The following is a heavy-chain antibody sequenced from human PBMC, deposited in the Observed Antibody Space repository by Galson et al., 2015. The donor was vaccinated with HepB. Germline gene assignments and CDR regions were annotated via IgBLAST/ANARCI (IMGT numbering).Heavy chain of an antibody. CDR2: INPSGGST. Sequence: SVKVSCKASGYTFTSYYMHWVRQAPGQGLEWMGIINPSGGSTSYAQKFQGRVTMTRDTSTSTVYMELSSLRSEDTAVYYCARDHGVASYYYGSGTEQNWFDPWGQGTLVTVSS. J-gene: IGHJ5*02. CDR1: GYTFTSYY. V-gene: IGHV1-46*01. D-gene: IGHD3-10*01. CDR3: ARDHGVASYYYGSGTEQNWFDP.